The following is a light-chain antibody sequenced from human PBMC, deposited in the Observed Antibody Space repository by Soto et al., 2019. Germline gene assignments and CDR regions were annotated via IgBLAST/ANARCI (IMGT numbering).Light chain of an antibody. CDR3: QQYISTRT. CDR1: QNIRGW. CDR2: GAS. J-gene: IGKJ1*01. Sequence: DVQMTQSPSTLSASVGDRVAITCRAGQNIRGWLAWYQQKPGKAPNLLIYGASILESGVASRFRGSGYGTEFTLTISSLQPDDFGTYYCQQYISTRTFGQGTRVEVK. V-gene: IGKV1-5*03.